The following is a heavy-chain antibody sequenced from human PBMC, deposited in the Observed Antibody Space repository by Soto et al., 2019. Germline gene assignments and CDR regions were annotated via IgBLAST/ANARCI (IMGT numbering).Heavy chain of an antibody. CDR2: ISGYNGNT. CDR3: ARGRYSSGGMDV. V-gene: IGHV1-18*01. CDR1: GYIFSNYG. D-gene: IGHD3-9*01. Sequence: GPEVKKPGASVKVSCKASGYIFSNYGIAWVRQAPGQGPEWMGWISGYNGNTNSVQKLQGRVTMTTDTSTTTAYMVLRSLTSDDTAVYYCARGRYSSGGMDVWGQGTTVIVSS. J-gene: IGHJ6*02.